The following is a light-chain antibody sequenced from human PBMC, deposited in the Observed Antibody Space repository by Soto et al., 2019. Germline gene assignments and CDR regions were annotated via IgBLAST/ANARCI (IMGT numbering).Light chain of an antibody. CDR1: QSVSSGY. CDR3: QQYGSSPTT. CDR2: GAY. J-gene: IGKJ5*01. Sequence: EIVLTQSPGTLSLSEGERTTLSCRASQSVSSGYLAWYQQKPGQALRLLIYGAYSSATGIPDRFSGSGSGTDFTLTISRLEPEDFAVFYCQQYGSSPTTLGHVTRLEI. V-gene: IGKV3-20*01.